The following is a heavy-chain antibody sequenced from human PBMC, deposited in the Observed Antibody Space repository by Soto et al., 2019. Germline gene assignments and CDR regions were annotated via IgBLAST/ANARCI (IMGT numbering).Heavy chain of an antibody. CDR3: ARDILSGGAYPDS. CDR2: ISSGSSYI. V-gene: IGHV3-21*01. CDR1: GFTFSTYT. J-gene: IGHJ5*01. D-gene: IGHD3-10*01. Sequence: GGSLRLSCAASGFTFSTYTMNWVRQAPGKGLEWISSISSGSSYIYYAGSVKGRFTISRDNAKNSLFLQMNSLRADDTAVYYCARDILSGGAYPDSWGQGTKVTVYS.